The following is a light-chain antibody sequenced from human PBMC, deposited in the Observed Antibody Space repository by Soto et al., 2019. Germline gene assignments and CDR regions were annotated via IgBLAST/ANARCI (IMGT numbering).Light chain of an antibody. CDR3: CSYALSSSYV. Sequence: QSVLTQPASVSGSPGQSIAIACPGTSGDVGSYSHVSWYQQHPGKAPRLIIYEGSKRPSGVSHRFSASRSDKTASLTISGLQAEDEAAYYCCSYALSSSYVFGTGTKVT. CDR2: EGS. CDR1: SGDVGSYSH. J-gene: IGLJ1*01. V-gene: IGLV2-23*01.